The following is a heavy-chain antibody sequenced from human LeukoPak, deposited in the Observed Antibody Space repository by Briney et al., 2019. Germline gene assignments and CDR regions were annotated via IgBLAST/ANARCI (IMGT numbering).Heavy chain of an antibody. Sequence: GSLRLSCAASGFTFSSYSMNWVRQAPGKGLEWVSYISSSSSTIYYADSVKGRFTISRDNAKNSLYLQMNSLRDEDTAVYYCARPLYAVPGIAAPDYWGQGTLVTVSS. D-gene: IGHD6-13*01. CDR3: ARPLYAVPGIAAPDY. V-gene: IGHV3-48*02. J-gene: IGHJ4*02. CDR2: ISSSSSTI. CDR1: GFTFSSYS.